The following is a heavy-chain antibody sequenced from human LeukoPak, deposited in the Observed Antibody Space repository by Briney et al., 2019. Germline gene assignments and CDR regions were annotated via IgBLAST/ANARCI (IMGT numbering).Heavy chain of an antibody. CDR3: ARATAAGHYHFDY. D-gene: IGHD6-13*01. V-gene: IGHV1-2*02. CDR1: GYTFTGYY. Sequence: GASVKVSCKASGYTFTGYYMHWVRQAPGQGLEWMGWINPNSGGTNYAQKFQGRVTMTRDTSISTAYMELSRLRSDDTAVYYCARATAAGHYHFDYWGQGTLVTVSS. J-gene: IGHJ4*02. CDR2: INPNSGGT.